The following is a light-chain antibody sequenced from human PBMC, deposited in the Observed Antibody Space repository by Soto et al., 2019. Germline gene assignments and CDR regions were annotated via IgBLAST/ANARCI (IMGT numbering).Light chain of an antibody. CDR1: QSVGSTY. V-gene: IGKV3-20*01. CDR3: RQYTKSPWT. J-gene: IGKJ1*01. CDR2: GAS. Sequence: EVVLTQSPGTLSLSPGERATLSCGASQSVGSTYVAWYQQKPGQAPRLLIYGASSRATGIPDRFSGSGSGTDFTLTISRLEPEDFAVYYCRQYTKSPWTFGQGTKVEMK.